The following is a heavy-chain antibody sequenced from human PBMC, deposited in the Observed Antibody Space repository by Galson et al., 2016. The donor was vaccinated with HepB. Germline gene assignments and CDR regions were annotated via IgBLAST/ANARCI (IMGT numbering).Heavy chain of an antibody. CDR3: AKDAPSGRVVTGTWDS. V-gene: IGHV3-23*01. Sequence: SLRLSCAGSGFTFNTYAMSWVRQAPGKGLEWVSALSGSGGTTYFADSVKGRFTLSRDNSKNTLYLQMNSLRAEDTAVYYCAKDAPSGRVVTGTWDSWGQGTLVTVSS. J-gene: IGHJ4*02. D-gene: IGHD2-21*02. CDR1: GFTFNTYA. CDR2: LSGSGGTT.